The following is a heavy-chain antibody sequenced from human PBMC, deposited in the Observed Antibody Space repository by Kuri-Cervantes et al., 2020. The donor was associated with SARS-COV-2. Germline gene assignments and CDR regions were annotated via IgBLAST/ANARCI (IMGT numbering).Heavy chain of an antibody. D-gene: IGHD3-22*01. V-gene: IGHV1-2*02. Sequence: ASVKVSCKASGYTFTGYYMHWVRQAPGQGLEWMGWINPNSGGTNYAQKFQGRVTMTRDTSISTAYMELSRLRSEDTAVYYCATSFIYDSSGYGDDYWGQGTLVTVSS. J-gene: IGHJ4*02. CDR1: GYTFTGYY. CDR2: INPNSGGT. CDR3: ATSFIYDSSGYGDDY.